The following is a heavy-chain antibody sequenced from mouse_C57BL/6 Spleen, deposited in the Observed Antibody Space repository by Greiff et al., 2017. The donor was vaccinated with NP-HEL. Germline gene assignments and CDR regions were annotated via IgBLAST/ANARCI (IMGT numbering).Heavy chain of an antibody. J-gene: IGHJ2*01. D-gene: IGHD1-1*01. CDR2: IYPRSGNT. Sequence: VKLMESGAELARPGASVKLSCKASGYTFTSYGISWVKQRTGQGLEWIGEIYPRSGNTYYNEKFKGKATLTADKSSSTAYMELRSLTSEDSAVYFCARWAYYYGSSYYFDYWGQGTTLTVSS. CDR3: ARWAYYYGSSYYFDY. V-gene: IGHV1-81*01. CDR1: GYTFTSYG.